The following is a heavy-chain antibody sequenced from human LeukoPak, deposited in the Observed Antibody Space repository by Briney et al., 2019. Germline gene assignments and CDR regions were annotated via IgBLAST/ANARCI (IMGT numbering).Heavy chain of an antibody. J-gene: IGHJ6*02. CDR2: IYPGDSDT. V-gene: IGHV5-51*01. D-gene: IGHD6-13*01. CDR1: GYSFISYW. CDR3: AIPPQQPYSLYGMDV. Sequence: GESLKISCKGSGYSFISYWIGWVRQIPGKGLEWMGIIYPGDSDTRYSPSFQGQVTISADKSIRCASLQESGLKAADTAIYYSAIPPQQPYSLYGMDVWGQGTTVTVSS.